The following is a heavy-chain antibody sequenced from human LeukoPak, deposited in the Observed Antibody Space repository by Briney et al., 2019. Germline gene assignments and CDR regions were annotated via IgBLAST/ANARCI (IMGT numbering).Heavy chain of an antibody. D-gene: IGHD3-22*01. CDR2: IFYSGST. V-gene: IGHV4-39*07. CDR3: AREMSSGYQRAFDY. CDR1: GGSISNSDDY. Sequence: SETLSLTCTVSGGSISNSDDYWAWIRQPPGKGLEWIGGIFYSGSTYYNPSLKSRVTISVDTSKNQFSLKLSSVTAADTAVYYCAREMSSGYQRAFDYWGQGTLFTVSS. J-gene: IGHJ4*02.